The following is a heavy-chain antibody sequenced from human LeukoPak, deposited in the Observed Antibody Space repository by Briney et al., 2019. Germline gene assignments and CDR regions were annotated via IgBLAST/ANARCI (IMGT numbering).Heavy chain of an antibody. Sequence: SGTLSLTCAVSGGSISSSNWWSWVRQPPGKGLERIGEIYHSGSTNYNPSLKSRVTISVDKSKNQFSLKLSSVTAADTAVYYCASIGSVVLADNYYYYGMDVWGQGTTVTVSS. CDR2: IYHSGST. V-gene: IGHV4-4*02. CDR3: ASIGSVVLADNYYYYGMDV. J-gene: IGHJ6*02. CDR1: GGSISSSNW. D-gene: IGHD2-2*01.